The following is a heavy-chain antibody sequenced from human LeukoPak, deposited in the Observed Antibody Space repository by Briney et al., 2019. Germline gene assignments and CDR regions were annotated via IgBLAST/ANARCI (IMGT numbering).Heavy chain of an antibody. J-gene: IGHJ3*02. D-gene: IGHD3-22*01. CDR2: VYHSGSI. CDR1: GDSLVSGHY. V-gene: IGHV4-38-2*02. CDR3: AKSNGYGLIDI. Sequence: SETLSLTCTVSGDSLVSGHYWGWIRQPPGQGLEWVGSVYHSGSIYYNPSLKSRVTISLDTSRNQFSLKLNSVTAADTAVYYCAKSNGYGLIDIWGQGTMVTVSS.